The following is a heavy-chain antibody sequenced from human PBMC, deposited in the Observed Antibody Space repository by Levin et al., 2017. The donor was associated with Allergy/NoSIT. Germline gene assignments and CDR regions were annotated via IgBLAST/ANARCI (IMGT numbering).Heavy chain of an antibody. J-gene: IGHJ6*02. CDR1: GGSISSSNW. D-gene: IGHD6-19*01. CDR2: IYHSGST. CDR3: ARDPRIRAGTVSPPKLVGMDV. Sequence: SETLSLTCAVSGGSISSSNWWSWVRQPPGKGLEWIGEIYHSGSTNYNPSLKSRVTISVDKSKNQFSLKLSSVTAADTAVYYCARDPRIRAGTVSPPKLVGMDVWGQGTTVTVSS. V-gene: IGHV4-4*02.